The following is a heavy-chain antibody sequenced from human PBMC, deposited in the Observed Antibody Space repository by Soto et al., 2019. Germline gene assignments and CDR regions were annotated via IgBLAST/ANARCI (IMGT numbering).Heavy chain of an antibody. CDR3: ARRRLYWVATTGFDY. J-gene: IGHJ4*02. D-gene: IGHD5-12*01. CDR2: IYHSGNT. Sequence: QVQLQESGPGLVKPSGTLSLTCAVSSGSISSRNWWTWVRQPPGKGMQWIGEIYHSGNTDYNPSLKSRVTMSVDKSTNQFSLKLSSVTAADTAVYYCARRRLYWVATTGFDYWGQGALVTVSS. V-gene: IGHV4-4*02. CDR1: SGSISSRNW.